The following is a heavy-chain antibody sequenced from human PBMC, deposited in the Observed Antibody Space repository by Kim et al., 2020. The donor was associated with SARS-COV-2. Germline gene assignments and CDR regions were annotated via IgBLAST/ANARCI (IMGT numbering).Heavy chain of an antibody. J-gene: IGHJ4*02. Sequence: TEYAASVKGRFTISRDDSKNAVYLQMNSLKTEDTAVYYCARVDIVAANWGQGTLVIVSS. V-gene: IGHV3-72*01. CDR2: T. D-gene: IGHD5-12*01. CDR3: ARVDIVAAN.